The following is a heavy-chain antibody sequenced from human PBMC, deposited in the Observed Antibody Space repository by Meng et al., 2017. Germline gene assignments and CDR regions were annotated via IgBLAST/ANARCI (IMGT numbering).Heavy chain of an antibody. CDR3: ARGKEIAAAGFYFDD. Sequence: GGSLRLSCAASGFTFSSYAMHWVRQAPGKGLEWVAVISYDGSNKYYADSVKGRFTISRDNSKNTLYLQMNSLRAEDTAVYYCARGKEIAAAGFYFDDWGQGTLVTVSS. CDR2: ISYDGSNK. CDR1: GFTFSSYA. V-gene: IGHV3-30*01. J-gene: IGHJ4*02. D-gene: IGHD6-13*01.